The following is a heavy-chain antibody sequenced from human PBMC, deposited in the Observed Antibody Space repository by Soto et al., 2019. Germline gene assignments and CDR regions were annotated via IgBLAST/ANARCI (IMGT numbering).Heavy chain of an antibody. V-gene: IGHV3-23*01. CDR3: AKRRGAGGHFDY. D-gene: IGHD2-15*01. CDR2: VSSGGST. Sequence: EVQLLESGGGLVQPEGSLRLSCAASGFTFTNYAMGWVRQAPGKGLEWVSVVSSGGSTYYVDSVTGRFTVSRDNSKNTLSLQMNSLRAEDTAVYYCAKRRGAGGHFDYWGQGDLVTVSS. CDR1: GFTFTNYA. J-gene: IGHJ4*02.